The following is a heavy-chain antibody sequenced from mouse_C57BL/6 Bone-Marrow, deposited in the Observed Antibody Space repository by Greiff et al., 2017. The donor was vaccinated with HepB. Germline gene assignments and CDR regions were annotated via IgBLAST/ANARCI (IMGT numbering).Heavy chain of an antibody. CDR1: GFTFSNYW. CDR2: IRLKSDNYAT. CDR3: TDGDYCGSSYPFAY. Sequence: DVMLVESGGGLVQPGGSMKLSCVASGFTFSNYWMNWVRQSPEKGLEWVAQIRLKSDNYATHYAESVKGRFTISRDDSKSSVYLQMNNLRAEDTGIYYCTDGDYCGSSYPFAYWGQGTLVTVSA. V-gene: IGHV6-3*01. J-gene: IGHJ3*01. D-gene: IGHD1-1*01.